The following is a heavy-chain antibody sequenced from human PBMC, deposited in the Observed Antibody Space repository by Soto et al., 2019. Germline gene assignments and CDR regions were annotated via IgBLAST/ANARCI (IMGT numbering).Heavy chain of an antibody. CDR2: IHTTEST. J-gene: IGHJ4*02. CDR3: ARALLSAAGLYFDY. Sequence: QVQLQESGPGLVKPSETLSLTCTVSGGSISSYYWSWIRQPAGKGMEWIGRIHTTESTNYNPSLKSRVTMSIDTSNNQFSLKLSSLTAADTAVYYCARALLSAAGLYFDYWGQGTLVTVSS. V-gene: IGHV4-4*07. D-gene: IGHD6-13*01. CDR1: GGSISSYY.